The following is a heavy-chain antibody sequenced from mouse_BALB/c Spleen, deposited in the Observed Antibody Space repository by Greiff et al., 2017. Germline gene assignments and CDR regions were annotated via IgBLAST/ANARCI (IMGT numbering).Heavy chain of an antibody. V-gene: IGHV2-6-5*01. CDR2: ICGGGST. J-gene: IGHJ4*01. CDR1: GFSLTDYG. Sequence: QVQLKESGPGLVAPSQSLSITCTVSGFSLTDYGVSWIRQPPGKGLEWLGVICGGGSTYYNSALKSRLSISKDNSKSQVFLKMNSLQTDDTAMYYCAPEYGAYAMDYWGQGTSVTVSS. D-gene: IGHD2-10*02. CDR3: APEYGAYAMDY.